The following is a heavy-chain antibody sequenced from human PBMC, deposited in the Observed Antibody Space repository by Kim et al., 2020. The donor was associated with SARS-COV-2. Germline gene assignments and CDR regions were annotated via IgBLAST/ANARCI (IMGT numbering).Heavy chain of an antibody. J-gene: IGHJ6*02. CDR1: GGTFSSYA. D-gene: IGHD4-17*01. Sequence: SVLVSCLASGGTFSSYAISWVRQAPGQGLEWMGGIIPILGTANYAQKFQGRVTITADESTSTAYMELSSLRSEDTAVYYCALGSTETTFFYYYYGMDVWGQGTTVTVSS. CDR2: IIPILGTA. CDR3: ALGSTETTFFYYYYGMDV. V-gene: IGHV1-69*13.